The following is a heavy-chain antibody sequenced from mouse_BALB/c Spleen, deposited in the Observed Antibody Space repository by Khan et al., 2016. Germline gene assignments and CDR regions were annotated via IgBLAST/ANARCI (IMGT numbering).Heavy chain of an antibody. D-gene: IGHD2-3*01. CDR3: ARSMMAN. CDR2: IRYSGST. V-gene: IGHV3-2*02. Sequence: EVQLQESGPGLVKPSQSLSLTCTVTGYSITSDYAWNWIRQFPGNKLEWMGYIRYSGSTSYNPSLKSRISITRDPSKNQFFLQLNSVTTEDTATYYCARSMMANWGQGTTLTVSS. J-gene: IGHJ2*01. CDR1: GYSITSDYA.